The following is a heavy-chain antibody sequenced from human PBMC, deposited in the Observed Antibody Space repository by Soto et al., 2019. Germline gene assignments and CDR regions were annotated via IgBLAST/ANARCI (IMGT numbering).Heavy chain of an antibody. CDR1: GFTFSSYG. D-gene: IGHD5-18*01. Sequence: QVQLVESGGGVVQPGRSLRLSCAASGFTFSSYGMHWVRQAPGKGLEWVAVISYDGSNKYYADSVKGRFTISSDNSKNTLYLQMNSMRAEDTAVYYCAIPSENDRGYSYGYYDYWGQGTLVTVAS. CDR2: ISYDGSNK. CDR3: AIPSENDRGYSYGYYDY. V-gene: IGHV3-30*03. J-gene: IGHJ4*02.